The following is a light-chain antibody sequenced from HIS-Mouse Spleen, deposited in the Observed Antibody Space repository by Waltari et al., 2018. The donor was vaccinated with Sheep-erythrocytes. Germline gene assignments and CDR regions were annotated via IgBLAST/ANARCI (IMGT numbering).Light chain of an antibody. V-gene: IGLV3-19*01. CDR1: SLRSYY. Sequence: SSELTQDPAVSVALGQTVRITCQGDSLRSYYASWFQQKPGQAPVLVIYGKNNRPSGFPDRFSGSSSGNTASLTITGAQAEDEADFYCNSRDSSGNRLGVVFGGGTKLTVL. CDR2: GKN. CDR3: NSRDSSGNRLGVV. J-gene: IGLJ2*01.